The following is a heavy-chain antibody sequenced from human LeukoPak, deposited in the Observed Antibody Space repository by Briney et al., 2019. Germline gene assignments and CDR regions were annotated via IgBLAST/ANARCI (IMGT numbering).Heavy chain of an antibody. CDR3: ARVPRGYYDSSGYYYYYYYMDV. D-gene: IGHD3-22*01. J-gene: IGHJ6*03. V-gene: IGHV4-59*01. CDR2: IYYSGST. Sequence: PSETLSLTCTVSGGSLSSYYRSWLRQPPGKGLEWIGYIYYSGSTNHNPSLKSRVTISVDTSKNQFSPKLSSVTAADTAVYYCARVPRGYYDSSGYYYYYYYMDVWGKGTTVTVSS. CDR1: GGSLSSYY.